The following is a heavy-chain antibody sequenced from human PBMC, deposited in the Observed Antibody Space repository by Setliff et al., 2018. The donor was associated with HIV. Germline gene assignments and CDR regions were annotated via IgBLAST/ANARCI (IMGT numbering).Heavy chain of an antibody. Sequence: GGSLRLSCAASGFTFRNFSMNWVRQAPGKGLEWVSSISSSSYIYYADSVKGRFTISRDNAKNSLYLQMNSLTAEDTAVYYCARDVSWRVRTYIDYWGQGALVTVSS. CDR1: GFTFRNFS. CDR2: ISSSSYI. CDR3: ARDVSWRVRTYIDY. D-gene: IGHD3-3*01. J-gene: IGHJ4*02. V-gene: IGHV3-21*01.